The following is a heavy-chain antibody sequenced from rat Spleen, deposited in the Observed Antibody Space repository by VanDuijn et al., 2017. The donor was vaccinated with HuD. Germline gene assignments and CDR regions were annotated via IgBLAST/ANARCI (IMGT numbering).Heavy chain of an antibody. CDR3: ARRHYGYTDYFDY. D-gene: IGHD1-9*01. Sequence: EVQLVASGGVLVQPGRSLKLSCAASGFPFSNYDMAWVRQAPTKGLEWIASISTTGRNTYYRDSVKGRFTVSRDNAKSTLYLQMDSLRSEDTATYYCARRHYGYTDYFDYWGQGVMVTVSS. CDR1: GFPFSNYD. V-gene: IGHV5-25*01. CDR2: ISTTGRNT. J-gene: IGHJ2*01.